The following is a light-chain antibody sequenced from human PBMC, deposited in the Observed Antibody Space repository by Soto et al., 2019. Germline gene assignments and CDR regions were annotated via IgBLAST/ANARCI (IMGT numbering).Light chain of an antibody. V-gene: IGKV1-5*01. CDR1: QSISSW. CDR2: DAS. CDR3: QQYNSYRT. Sequence: DIQMTQSPSTLSASVCDRVTITCRASQSISSWLAWYQQKPGKAPKLLIYDASSLESGVPSRFSGSGSGTEFTLTISSLQPDDFATYYCQQYNSYRTFGQGTKVDI. J-gene: IGKJ1*01.